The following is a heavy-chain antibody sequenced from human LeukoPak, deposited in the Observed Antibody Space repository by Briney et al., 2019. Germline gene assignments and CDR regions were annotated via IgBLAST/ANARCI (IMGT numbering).Heavy chain of an antibody. J-gene: IGHJ5*02. CDR2: ISSSSSTI. Sequence: PGGSLRLSCAVSGFTFSSYSMNWVRQAPGTGLEWVSYISSSSSTIKYADSVKGRFTISRDNAKNSLHLQMNSLKTEDTAVYYCARSPAYYYDSSGYYSSWGQGTLVTVSS. D-gene: IGHD3-22*01. CDR3: ARSPAYYYDSSGYYSS. V-gene: IGHV3-48*01. CDR1: GFTFSSYS.